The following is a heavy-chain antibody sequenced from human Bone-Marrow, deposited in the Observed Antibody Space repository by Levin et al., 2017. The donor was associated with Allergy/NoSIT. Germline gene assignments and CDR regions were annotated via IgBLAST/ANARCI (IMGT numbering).Heavy chain of an antibody. CDR3: ARHLSGSWYSDL. J-gene: IGHJ5*02. Sequence: ASVKVSCRGSGYSFATYWIGWVRQMPGKGLEWMGIIYPGDSDVIYSPSFQGQVTISADQSISTAYLQWSTLKASDSALYYCARHLSGSWYSDLWGQGTLVTVSS. CDR2: IYPGDSDV. D-gene: IGHD6-13*01. CDR1: GYSFATYW. V-gene: IGHV5-51*01.